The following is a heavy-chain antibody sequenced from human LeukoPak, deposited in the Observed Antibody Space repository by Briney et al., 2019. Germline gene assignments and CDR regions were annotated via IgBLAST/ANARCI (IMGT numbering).Heavy chain of an antibody. CDR1: GFTFSIYW. J-gene: IGHJ4*02. D-gene: IGHD2-8*02. CDR3: ARDRYCTV. V-gene: IGHV3-7*01. CDR2: INQDGSEK. Sequence: GGSLRLSCAASGFTFSIYWMTWVRQAPGKGLEWVANINQDGSEKYYVDSVKGRFTISRDNAKNSLYLQMNSLRAEDTAVYFCARDRYCTVWGQGTLVTVSS.